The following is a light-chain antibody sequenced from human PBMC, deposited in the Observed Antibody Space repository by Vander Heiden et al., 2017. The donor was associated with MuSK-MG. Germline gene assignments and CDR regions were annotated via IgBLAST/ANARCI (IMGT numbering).Light chain of an antibody. Sequence: EIVLTQSPDSLSLSPGRRATLSCRASQSVTSSYLAWYQQKRGQAPRLLIYGASSRATGIPDRFSGSGSGTDFTLTISRLEPDDFAVYYCQQDSSSRTFGQGTKVEVK. V-gene: IGKV3-20*01. J-gene: IGKJ1*01. CDR1: QSVTSSY. CDR3: QQDSSSRT. CDR2: GAS.